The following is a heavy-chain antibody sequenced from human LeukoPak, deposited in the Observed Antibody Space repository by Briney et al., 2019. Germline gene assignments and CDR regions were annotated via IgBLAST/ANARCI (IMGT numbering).Heavy chain of an antibody. D-gene: IGHD4-17*01. CDR3: AKERGNGVRGAFDI. J-gene: IGHJ3*02. V-gene: IGHV3-23*01. CDR1: GFTFSSYA. CDR2: ISGSGCST. Sequence: GGSLRLSCAASGFTFSSYAMNWVRQAPGKGLEWVSVISGSGCSTYYADSVKGRFTMSRDNSKNTLYLQMNSLRAEDTAVYYCAKERGNGVRGAFDIWGQGTMVTVSS.